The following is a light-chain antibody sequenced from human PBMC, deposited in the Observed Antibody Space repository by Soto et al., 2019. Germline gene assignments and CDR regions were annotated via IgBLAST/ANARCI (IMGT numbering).Light chain of an antibody. J-gene: IGKJ4*01. CDR3: QQRSNWLT. V-gene: IGKV3-11*01. CDR1: QSVSSY. Sequence: SVLTQSAATLSLSPGERSTHSCRASQSVSSYLAWYQQKPGQAPRLLIYDASNRATGIPARFSGSGSGTDFTLTISSLEPEDFAVYYCQQRSNWLTFGGGTKVDIK. CDR2: DAS.